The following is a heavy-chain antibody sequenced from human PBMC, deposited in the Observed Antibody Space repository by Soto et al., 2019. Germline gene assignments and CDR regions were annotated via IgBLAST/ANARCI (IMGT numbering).Heavy chain of an antibody. Sequence: ASVKVSCKASGYTFTSYGISWVRQAPGQGLEWMGWISAYNGNTNYAQKLQGIVTMTTDTSTSTAYMELRSLRSDDTAVYYCARAHYDFWSGYSEDYWGQGTLVTVSS. CDR3: ARAHYDFWSGYSEDY. V-gene: IGHV1-18*04. D-gene: IGHD3-3*01. J-gene: IGHJ4*02. CDR2: ISAYNGNT. CDR1: GYTFTSYG.